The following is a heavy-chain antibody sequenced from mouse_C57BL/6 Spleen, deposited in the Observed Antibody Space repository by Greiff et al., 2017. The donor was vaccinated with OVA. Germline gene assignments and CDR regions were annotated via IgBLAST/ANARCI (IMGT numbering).Heavy chain of an antibody. V-gene: IGHV14-4*01. CDR3: TTGGDDY. CDR1: GFNIKDDY. J-gene: IGHJ2*01. CDR2: IDPENGDT. Sequence: EVQLQQSGAELVRPGASVKLSCTASGFNIKDDYMHWVKQRPEQGLEWIGWIDPENGDTEYASKFQGKATITADTSSNTAYLQLSSLTSEDTAVYYCTTGGDDYWGQGTTLTVSS.